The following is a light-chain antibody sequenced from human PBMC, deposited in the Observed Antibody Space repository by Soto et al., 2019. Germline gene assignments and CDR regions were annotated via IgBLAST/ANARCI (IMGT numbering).Light chain of an antibody. CDR2: LQGSGNY. J-gene: IGLJ3*02. CDR1: SGHSSNI. V-gene: IGLV4-60*02. CDR3: ETWDSYTRV. Sequence: QSVLTQSSSASASLGSSVKLTCTLSSGHSSNIIAWHQQQPGKAPRYLMKLQGSGNYNKGSGVPDRFSGSSSGADRYLTIPNLQFEDEADYYCETWDSYTRVFGGGTKVTVL.